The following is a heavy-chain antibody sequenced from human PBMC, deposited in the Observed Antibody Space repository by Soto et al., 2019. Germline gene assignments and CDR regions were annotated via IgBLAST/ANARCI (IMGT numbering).Heavy chain of an antibody. CDR2: ISSTTNYI. J-gene: IGHJ4*02. V-gene: IGHV3-21*06. CDR1: GFTFTRYS. Sequence: GGSLSLSCAASGFTFTRYSMNWVRQAPGKGLEWVSSISSTTNYIYYGDSMKGRFTISRDNAKNSLYLEMNSLRAEDTAVYYCARECEDLTSSFDFWGQGTLVTVSS. CDR3: ARECEDLTSSFDF.